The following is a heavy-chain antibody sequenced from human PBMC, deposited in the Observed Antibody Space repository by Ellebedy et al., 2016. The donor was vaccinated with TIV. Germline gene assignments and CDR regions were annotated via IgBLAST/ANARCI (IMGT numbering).Heavy chain of an antibody. Sequence: SVKVSCXASGGTFSSYAISWVRQAPGQGLEWMGGIIPIFGTANYAQKFQGRVTITADESTSTAYMELSSLRSEDTAVYYCARAHYYGSGIGRAYYYYYGMDVWGQGTTVTVSS. CDR1: GGTFSSYA. D-gene: IGHD3-10*01. CDR2: IIPIFGTA. V-gene: IGHV1-69*13. J-gene: IGHJ6*02. CDR3: ARAHYYGSGIGRAYYYYYGMDV.